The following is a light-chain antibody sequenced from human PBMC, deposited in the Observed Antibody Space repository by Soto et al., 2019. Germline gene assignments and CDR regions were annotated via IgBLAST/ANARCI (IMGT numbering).Light chain of an antibody. Sequence: QSALTQPASVSGSPGQSITISCTGTSSDVGGYNYVSWYQQHPGKAPNLIIFDVSNRPSGVSNRFSGSKSGNSASLTISGLQTEDEADYYCSSYTGRNTPVVFGGGTKVTVL. V-gene: IGLV2-14*01. CDR2: DVS. CDR1: SSDVGGYNY. CDR3: SSYTGRNTPVV. J-gene: IGLJ2*01.